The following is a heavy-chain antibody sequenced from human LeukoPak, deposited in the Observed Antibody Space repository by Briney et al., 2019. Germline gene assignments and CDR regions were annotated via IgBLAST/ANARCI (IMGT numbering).Heavy chain of an antibody. J-gene: IGHJ5*02. V-gene: IGHV4-4*07. D-gene: IGHD2-15*01. CDR3: ARVNCSGGSCYSSPFDP. Sequence: PSETLSLTCTASGGSISNYYWSWIRQPAGKGLEWVGRIYTSGSTNYNPSLKSRVTMSVDTSKNQFSLKLSSVTAADTAVYYCARVNCSGGSCYSSPFDPWGQGTLVTVSS. CDR1: GGSISNYY. CDR2: IYTSGST.